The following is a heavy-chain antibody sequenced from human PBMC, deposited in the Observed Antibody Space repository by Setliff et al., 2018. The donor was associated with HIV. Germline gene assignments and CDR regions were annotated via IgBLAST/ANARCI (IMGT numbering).Heavy chain of an antibody. CDR3: ARKRRDYYGSGSYFGFYFYYHMDV. CDR2: MNPNSGGA. CDR1: GYTFSAYY. D-gene: IGHD3-10*01. J-gene: IGHJ6*03. Sequence: ASVKVSCKASGYTFSAYYIHWVRQAPGQGLEWMGWMNPNSGGANSARMFQGKINVTRDSSINTAYLELSNLTYDDSAIYYCARKRRDYYGSGSYFGFYFYYHMDVWGQGTTVTVS. V-gene: IGHV1-2*02.